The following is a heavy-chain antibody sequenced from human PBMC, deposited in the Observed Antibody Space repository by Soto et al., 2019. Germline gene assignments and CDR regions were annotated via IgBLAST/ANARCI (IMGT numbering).Heavy chain of an antibody. D-gene: IGHD5-12*01. CDR1: GGTFSSYT. CDR2: IIPILGIA. J-gene: IGHJ4*02. CDR3: ARGEGSGYQQD. V-gene: IGHV1-69*02. Sequence: QVQLVQSGAEVKKPGSSVKVSCKASGGTFSSYTISWVRQAPGQGLEWMGRIIPILGIANYAQKFQGRVTXTXXKSTSTAYMELSSLRSEDTAVYYCARGEGSGYQQDWGQGTLVTVSS.